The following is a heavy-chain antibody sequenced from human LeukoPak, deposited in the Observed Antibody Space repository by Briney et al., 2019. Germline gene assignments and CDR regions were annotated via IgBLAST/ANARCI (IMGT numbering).Heavy chain of an antibody. CDR2: IYYSGST. D-gene: IGHD2-21*02. J-gene: IGHJ4*02. CDR1: GGSISSGGYY. Sequence: SETLSLTCTVSGGSISSGGYYWSWIRQHPGKGLEWIGYIYYSGSTYYNPSLKSRVTISVDTSKNQFSLKLSSVTAADTAVYYCAREVVTAAFDYWGQGTLVTVSS. V-gene: IGHV4-31*03. CDR3: AREVVTAAFDY.